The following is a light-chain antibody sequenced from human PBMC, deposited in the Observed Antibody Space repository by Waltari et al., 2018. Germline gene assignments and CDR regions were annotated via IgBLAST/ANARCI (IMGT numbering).Light chain of an antibody. CDR3: GTWDSSLGIGV. V-gene: IGLV1-51*01. J-gene: IGLJ3*02. CDR1: TPTIGNNY. Sequence: QSVLTQPPSVSAAPGQKVTISCSGSTPTIGNNYVSWYQQFPGTAPKLLIYEDNRRPSGIPDRFSGSKSGASATLGITGLQTGDEANYYCGTWDSSLGIGVLGGGTRVTVL. CDR2: EDN.